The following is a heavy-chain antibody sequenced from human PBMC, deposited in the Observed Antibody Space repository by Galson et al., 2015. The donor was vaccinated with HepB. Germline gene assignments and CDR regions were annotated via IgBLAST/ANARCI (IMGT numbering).Heavy chain of an antibody. Sequence: SVKASCKAAGYTFTSNGISWVRQAPGRGLDWVGWISANSGRTTYAWRLLGRLTLTTDTSTSTAYMELRSLRSDDTAIYYCARDRSHSLDFWGQGTLVTVSS. CDR1: GYTFTSNG. CDR2: ISANSGRT. CDR3: ARDRSHSLDF. D-gene: IGHD2-15*01. V-gene: IGHV1-18*04. J-gene: IGHJ4*02.